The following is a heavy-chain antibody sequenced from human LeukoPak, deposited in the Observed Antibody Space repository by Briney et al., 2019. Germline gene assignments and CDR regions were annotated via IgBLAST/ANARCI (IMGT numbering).Heavy chain of an antibody. D-gene: IGHD2-2*01. CDR3: ARGYCSSTSCFLDY. Sequence: ASVKVSCKASGYTFTTYGISWVRQAPGQWLEWMGWISANNGHTNYAQKVQGRVTITTDESTSTAYMELTSLRSEDTAVYYCARGYCSSTSCFLDYWGQGTLVTVSS. V-gene: IGHV1-18*01. J-gene: IGHJ4*02. CDR2: ISANNGHT. CDR1: GYTFTTYG.